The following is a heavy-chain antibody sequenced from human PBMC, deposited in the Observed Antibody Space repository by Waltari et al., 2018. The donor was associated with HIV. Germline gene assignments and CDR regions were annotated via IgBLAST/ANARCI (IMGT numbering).Heavy chain of an antibody. V-gene: IGHV1-3*01. Sequence: QVQLVQSGAELKKPGASVTISCKASGYNFTPYAIHWLRQAPGQRPEWIAWVNPDNGNTKYSQKFQTRVTVTRDESAATAYMALTGLRFEETSIYYCTRGPSCSGGACYTLFDLWGQGTLVSVSS. CDR1: GYNFTPYA. CDR2: VNPDNGNT. CDR3: TRGPSCSGGACYTLFDL. J-gene: IGHJ4*02. D-gene: IGHD6-25*01.